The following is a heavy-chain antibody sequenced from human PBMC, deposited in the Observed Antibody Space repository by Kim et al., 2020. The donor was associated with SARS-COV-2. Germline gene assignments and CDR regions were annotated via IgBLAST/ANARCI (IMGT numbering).Heavy chain of an antibody. V-gene: IGHV4-59*13. D-gene: IGHD1-20*01. CDR3: ARDTRPRSLYNWNDPGSWLDP. CDR1: GGSISSYY. J-gene: IGHJ5*02. CDR2: IYYSGST. Sequence: SETLSLTCTVSGGSISSYYWSWIRQPPGKGLEWIGYIYYSGSTNYNPSLKSRVTISVDTSKNQFSLKLSSVTAADTAVYYCARDTRPRSLYNWNDPGSWLDPWGQGTLVTVSS.